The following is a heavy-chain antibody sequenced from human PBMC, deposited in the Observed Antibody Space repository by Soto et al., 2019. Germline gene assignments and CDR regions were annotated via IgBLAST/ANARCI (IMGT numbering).Heavy chain of an antibody. V-gene: IGHV4-61*03. CDR1: GDSVTSGSYY. J-gene: IGHJ6*02. CDR3: ARGWGLLPYYVMNV. D-gene: IGHD2-21*02. CDR2: ISYTGRT. Sequence: SETLSLTCIVSGDSVTSGSYYWTWLRQPPGKGLEWIGYISYTGRTKYNPSLQSRVTISVDTSKNDFSLNLSSVTAADTAVYFCARGWGLLPYYVMNVWGHGTAVTGSS.